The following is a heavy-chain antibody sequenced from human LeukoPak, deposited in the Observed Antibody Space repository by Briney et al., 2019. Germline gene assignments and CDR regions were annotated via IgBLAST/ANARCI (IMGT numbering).Heavy chain of an antibody. CDR1: GFTLRNYW. Sequence: GGSLRLSCAASGFTLRNYWMSWVRHTRGKGREWVANIKREGNVKYCVDAVKVRFTISRDNAKNSLYLQMNTLRAEDTAVYYCARDAMIVVVGAFDIWGQGTMVTVSS. CDR2: IKREGNVK. J-gene: IGHJ3*02. V-gene: IGHV3-7*03. D-gene: IGHD3-22*01. CDR3: ARDAMIVVVGAFDI.